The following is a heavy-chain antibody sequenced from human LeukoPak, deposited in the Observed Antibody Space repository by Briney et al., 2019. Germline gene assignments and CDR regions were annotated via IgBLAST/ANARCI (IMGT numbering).Heavy chain of an antibody. D-gene: IGHD2-15*01. V-gene: IGHV3-21*01. CDR1: GFTFSSYS. Sequence: GGSLRLSCAASGFTFSSYSMNWVRQAPGKGLEWVSSISSSSSYIYYADSAKGRFTISRDNAKNSLYLQMNSLRAEDTAVYYCARGYCSGGSCYCDYWGQGTLVTVSS. CDR2: ISSSSSYI. J-gene: IGHJ4*02. CDR3: ARGYCSGGSCYCDY.